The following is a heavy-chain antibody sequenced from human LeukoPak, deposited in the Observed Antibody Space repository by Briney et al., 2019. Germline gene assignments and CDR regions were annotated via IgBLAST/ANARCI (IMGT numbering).Heavy chain of an antibody. CDR1: GGSISSYY. J-gene: IGHJ6*02. D-gene: IGHD3-22*01. CDR3: ARVHNYYDSSGYYRLRPYYYYGMDV. Sequence: PSETLSLTCTVSGGSISSYYWSWIRQPPGKGLEWIGYIYYSGSTNYNPSLKSRVTISVDTSKNQFSLKLSSVTAADTAVYYCARVHNYYDSSGYYRLRPYYYYGMDVWGQGTTVTVSS. CDR2: IYYSGST. V-gene: IGHV4-59*08.